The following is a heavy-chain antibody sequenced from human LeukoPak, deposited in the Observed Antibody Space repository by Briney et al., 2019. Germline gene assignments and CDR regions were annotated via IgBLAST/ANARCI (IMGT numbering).Heavy chain of an antibody. V-gene: IGHV1-46*01. CDR1: GYTFTGYY. D-gene: IGHD6-13*01. CDR2: INPSGGST. J-gene: IGHJ4*02. Sequence: ASVKVSCKASGYTFTGYYMHWVRQAPGQGLEWMGIINPSGGSTSYAQKFQGRVTMTRDMSTSTVYMELSSLRSEDTAVYYCARGHPIAATGTVYFDYWGQGTPVTVSS. CDR3: ARGHPIAATGTVYFDY.